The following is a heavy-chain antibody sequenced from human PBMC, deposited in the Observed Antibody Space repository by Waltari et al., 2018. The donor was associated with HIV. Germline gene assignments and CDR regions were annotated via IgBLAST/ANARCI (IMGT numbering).Heavy chain of an antibody. J-gene: IGHJ5*02. D-gene: IGHD3-22*01. CDR2: INPNSGGP. V-gene: IGHV1-2*02. Sequence: QVQLVQSGAEVKKPGASVKVSCKASGYTFSDYYMHWVRQAPGQGLEWRGWINPNSGGPRYAEKFRGRGTMTRDTSISTAYMELSRLRFDDTAVYYCARVFRGTVNYFDSRLGHWGQGTLVTVSS. CDR3: ARVFRGTVNYFDSRLGH. CDR1: GYTFSDYY.